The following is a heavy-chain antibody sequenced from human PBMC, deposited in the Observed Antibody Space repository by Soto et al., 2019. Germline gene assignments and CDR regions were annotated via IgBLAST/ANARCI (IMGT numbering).Heavy chain of an antibody. CDR2: IKQDGSEK. J-gene: IGHJ4*02. D-gene: IGHD3-10*01. CDR3: ARDDHSSELWFGPDY. Sequence: GGSLRLSCAASGFTFSSYWMSWVRQAPGKGLEWVANIKQDGSEKYYVDSVKGRFTISRDNAKNSLYLQMNSLRAEDTAVYYCARDDHSSELWFGPDYWGQGTLVTVSS. CDR1: GFTFSSYW. V-gene: IGHV3-7*04.